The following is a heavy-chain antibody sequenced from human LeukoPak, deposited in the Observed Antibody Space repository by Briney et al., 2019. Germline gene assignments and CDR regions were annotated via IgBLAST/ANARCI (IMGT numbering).Heavy chain of an antibody. V-gene: IGHV3-30*03. J-gene: IGHJ4*02. CDR2: ISYDGSNK. Sequence: PGRSLRLSCAASGFTFSSYGMHWVRQAPGKGLEWVAVISYDGSNKYYADSVKGRFTISRDNSKNTLYLQMNSLRAEDTAVYYCARAAGTYYDILTGRGYFDYWGQGTLVTVSS. D-gene: IGHD3-9*01. CDR3: ARAAGTYYDILTGRGYFDY. CDR1: GFTFSSYG.